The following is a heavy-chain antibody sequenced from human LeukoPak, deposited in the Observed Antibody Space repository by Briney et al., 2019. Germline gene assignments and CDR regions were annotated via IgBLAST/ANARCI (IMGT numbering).Heavy chain of an antibody. CDR3: ARVHYYYDSSGLPFDY. CDR2: INPNSGGT. CDR1: GYTFSGTGWY. D-gene: IGHD3-22*01. J-gene: IGHJ4*02. Sequence: APVKVSCKASGYTFSGTGWYLYWLRQAPGQGLEWMGWINPNSGGTNYAQKFQGRVTMTRDTSISTAYMELSRLRSDDTAVYYCARVHYYYDSSGLPFDYWGQGTLVTVSS. V-gene: IGHV1-2*02.